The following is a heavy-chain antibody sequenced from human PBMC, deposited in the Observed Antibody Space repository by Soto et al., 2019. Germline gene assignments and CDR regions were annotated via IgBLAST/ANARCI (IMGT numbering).Heavy chain of an antibody. CDR1: GFTVSGNY. Sequence: EVQLVETGGGLIQPGGSLRLSCAASGFTVSGNYMSWVRQAPGKGLEWVSVIYNGGGTYYADSVKGRFTISRDNSKNTRDLQMNSLRAEDTAVYYCASTRGSSDDYWGQGTLVTVSS. CDR3: ASTRGSSDDY. CDR2: IYNGGGT. J-gene: IGHJ4*02. D-gene: IGHD6-6*01. V-gene: IGHV3-53*02.